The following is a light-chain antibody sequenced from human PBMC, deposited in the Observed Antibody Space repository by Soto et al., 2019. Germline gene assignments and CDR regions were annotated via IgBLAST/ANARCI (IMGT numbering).Light chain of an antibody. Sequence: DIQLTQSPSSLSASVGARVTITCRASQSISSYLNWYQQKPGKAPKLLIYAASSLQSGVPSRFSGSGSGTDFTLTISSLQPEDFATYYCQQLKSYPITFGQGTRLEIK. J-gene: IGKJ5*01. V-gene: IGKV1-39*01. CDR3: QQLKSYPIT. CDR2: AAS. CDR1: QSISSY.